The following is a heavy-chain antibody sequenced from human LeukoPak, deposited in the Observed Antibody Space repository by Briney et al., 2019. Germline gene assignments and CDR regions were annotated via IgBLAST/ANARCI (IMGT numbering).Heavy chain of an antibody. D-gene: IGHD4-23*01. J-gene: IGHJ3*02. CDR2: IYYSGST. V-gene: IGHV4-59*12. CDR3: ARERTTVVTHDAFDI. CDR1: GGSISNYY. Sequence: PSETLSLTCTVSGGSISNYYWSWIRQPPGKGLEWIGYIYYSGSTNYNPSLKSRVSISVDTSKNQFSLNLSSVTAADTAVYYCARERTTVVTHDAFDIWGQGTMVTVSS.